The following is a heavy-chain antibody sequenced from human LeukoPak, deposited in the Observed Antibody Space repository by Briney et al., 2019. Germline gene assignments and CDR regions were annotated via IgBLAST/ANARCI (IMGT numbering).Heavy chain of an antibody. CDR1: GGSISSYY. V-gene: IGHV4-59*08. CDR3: ARRKHDSSGYGAFDI. CDR2: IYYSGST. Sequence: PSETLSLTCTVSGGSISSYYWSWIRQPPGKGLEWIGYIYYSGSTNYNPSLKSRVTISVDTSKNQFSLKLSSVTAADTAVYYCARRKHDSSGYGAFDIWGQGTMVTVSS. D-gene: IGHD3-22*01. J-gene: IGHJ3*02.